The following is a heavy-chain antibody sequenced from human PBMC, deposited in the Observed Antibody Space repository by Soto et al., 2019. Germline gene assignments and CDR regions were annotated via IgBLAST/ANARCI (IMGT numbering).Heavy chain of an antibody. Sequence: SETLSLTCTVSGGSVSSGSYYWSWIRQPPGKGLEWIGYIYYSGSTNYNPSLKSRVTISVDTSKNQFSLKLSSVTAADTAVYYCAREASGYEVFHFDYWGQGTLVTVSS. V-gene: IGHV4-61*01. D-gene: IGHD5-12*01. CDR2: IYYSGST. CDR1: GGSVSSGSYY. J-gene: IGHJ4*02. CDR3: AREASGYEVFHFDY.